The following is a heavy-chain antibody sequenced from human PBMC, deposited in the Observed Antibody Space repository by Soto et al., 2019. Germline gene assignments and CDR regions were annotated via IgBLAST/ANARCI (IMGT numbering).Heavy chain of an antibody. D-gene: IGHD3-22*01. CDR1: GYTFTSYY. Sequence: ASVKVSCKASGYTFTSYYMHWVRQAPGQGLEWMGWINPNSGGTNYAQKFQGWVTMTRDTSISTAYMELSRLRSDDTAVYYCAANYYVSSGYYLRGPYYYYGMDVWGQGTTVTVSS. CDR2: INPNSGGT. CDR3: AANYYVSSGYYLRGPYYYYGMDV. J-gene: IGHJ6*02. V-gene: IGHV1-2*04.